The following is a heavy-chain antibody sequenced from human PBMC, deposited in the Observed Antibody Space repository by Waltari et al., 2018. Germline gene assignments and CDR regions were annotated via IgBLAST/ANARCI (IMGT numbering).Heavy chain of an antibody. CDR2: IYYSGNT. J-gene: IGHJ5*02. D-gene: IGHD2-21*02. CDR1: GGPISSTTYY. Sequence: QLRLQESGPGLVKPSDTLSPTCTVSGGPISSTTYYWGWIRQPPGKGLEWIGSIYYSGNTYYNPSLKSRVTMSADTSKNQFSLKLSSVTAADTAVYYCARHQDWVVVSATWFDPWGQGTLVTVSS. CDR3: ARHQDWVVVSATWFDP. V-gene: IGHV4-39*01.